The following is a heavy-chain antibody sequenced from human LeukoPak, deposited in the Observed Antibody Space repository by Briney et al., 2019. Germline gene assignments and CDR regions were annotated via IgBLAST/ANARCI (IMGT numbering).Heavy chain of an antibody. Sequence: GGSLRLSCAASGFTFSNAWMSWVRQAPGQGLEWIGRIKSKTDGETTEYAAPVKGRFTISRDDSRNTLYLQMNSLKTEDTAVYYCTTLRLALAYGVDVWGQGTTVTVSS. D-gene: IGHD5/OR15-5a*01. V-gene: IGHV3-15*01. CDR3: TTLRLALAYGVDV. CDR2: IKSKTDGETT. CDR1: GFTFSNAW. J-gene: IGHJ6*02.